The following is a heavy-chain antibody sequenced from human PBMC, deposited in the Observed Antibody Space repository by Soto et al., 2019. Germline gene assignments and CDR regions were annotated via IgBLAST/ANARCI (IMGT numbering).Heavy chain of an antibody. CDR2: VHSSGST. Sequence: SETLSLTCTVSGGSISGSFWTWARQPPGKGLEWIGYVHSSGSTSYNPSLKSRVTILVDTSKNQFSLKLSSVTAADTAIYYCARYCSGGGCSSKSLDYWGQGALGTVSS. D-gene: IGHD2-15*01. J-gene: IGHJ4*02. V-gene: IGHV4-59*01. CDR3: ARYCSGGGCSSKSLDY. CDR1: GGSISGSF.